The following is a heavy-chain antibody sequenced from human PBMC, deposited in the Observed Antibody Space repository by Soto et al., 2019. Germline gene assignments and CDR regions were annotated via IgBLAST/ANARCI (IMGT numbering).Heavy chain of an antibody. CDR2: INPNSGGT. J-gene: IGHJ4*02. CDR1: GYTFSGFY. V-gene: IGHV1-2*02. D-gene: IGHD6-19*01. Sequence: ASVKVSCKASGYTFSGFYMHWVRQAPGQGLEWMGWINPNSGGTKSAEKFQGRVTMTRDTSISTAYMELSRLTSDDTAVYYCASAAVTGTAGLDFWGQGTQVTVS. CDR3: ASAAVTGTAGLDF.